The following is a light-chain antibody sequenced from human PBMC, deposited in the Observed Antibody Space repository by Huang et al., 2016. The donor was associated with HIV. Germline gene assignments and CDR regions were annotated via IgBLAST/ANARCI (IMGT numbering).Light chain of an antibody. J-gene: IGKJ2*01. V-gene: IGKV2-30*02. CDR2: KVS. Sequence: DVVMTQSPLSLPVTLGQPASISCRSSQSLVHSDGNTYLNWFQQRPGQSPRRIIYKVSNRDAGVPDRCSGSGSGTDFTLKISRVEAEDVGVYYCMQGTHWPLFGQGTKLEIK. CDR1: QSLVHSDGNTY. CDR3: MQGTHWPL.